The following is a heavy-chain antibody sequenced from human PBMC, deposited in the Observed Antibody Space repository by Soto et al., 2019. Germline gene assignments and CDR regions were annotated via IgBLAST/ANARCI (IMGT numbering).Heavy chain of an antibody. CDR2: INHSGST. Sequence: SETLSLTCAAYGGSFSGYYWSWIRQPPGKGLEWIGEINHSGSTNYNPSLKSRVTISVDTSKNQFSLKLSSVTAADTAVYYCARGGRVAGTSFWYYYGMDVWGQGTTVTVSS. J-gene: IGHJ6*02. CDR3: ARGGRVAGTSFWYYYGMDV. D-gene: IGHD6-19*01. V-gene: IGHV4-34*01. CDR1: GGSFSGYY.